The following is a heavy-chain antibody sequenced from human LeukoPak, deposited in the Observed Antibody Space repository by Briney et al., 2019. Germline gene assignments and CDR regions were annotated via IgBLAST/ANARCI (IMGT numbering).Heavy chain of an antibody. V-gene: IGHV1-69*13. CDR3: ARDWGSSTSCYACYYGMDV. CDR1: GGTFSSYA. Sequence: ASVKVSCKASGGTFSSYAISWVRQAPGQGLEWMGGIIPIFGTANYAQKFQGRVTITADESTSTAYMELSSLRSEDTAVYYCARDWGSSTSCYACYYGMDVWGQGTTVTVSS. J-gene: IGHJ6*02. D-gene: IGHD2-2*01. CDR2: IIPIFGTA.